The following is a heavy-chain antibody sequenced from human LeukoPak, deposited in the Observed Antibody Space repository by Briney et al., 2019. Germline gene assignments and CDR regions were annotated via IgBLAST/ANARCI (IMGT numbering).Heavy chain of an antibody. CDR2: INSDGSTT. CDR1: GFTFSSYA. Sequence: GGSLRLSCAASGFTFSSYAMSWVRQAPGKGLVWVSRINSDGSTTTYADSVRGRFTISRDNAKNTLYLQMNSLRAEDTAVYYCTRGGVDYWGQGTLVTVSS. J-gene: IGHJ4*02. D-gene: IGHD3-16*01. V-gene: IGHV3-74*01. CDR3: TRGGVDY.